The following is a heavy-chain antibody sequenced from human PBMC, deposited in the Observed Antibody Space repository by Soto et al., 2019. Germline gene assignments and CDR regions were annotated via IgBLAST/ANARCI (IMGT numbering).Heavy chain of an antibody. CDR1: GGTFSSYT. V-gene: IGHV1-69*04. CDR2: IIPILGIA. CDR3: ARDSSGYDGAFDI. Sequence: ASVKVSCKASGGTFSSYTISWVRQAPGQGLEWMGRIIPILGIANYAQKFQGRVTITADKSTSTAYMELSSLRSEDTAVYYCARDSSGYDGAFDIWGQGTVVTVSS. J-gene: IGHJ3*02. D-gene: IGHD5-12*01.